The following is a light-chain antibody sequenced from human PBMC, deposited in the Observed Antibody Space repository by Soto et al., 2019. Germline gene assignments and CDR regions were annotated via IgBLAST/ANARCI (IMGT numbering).Light chain of an antibody. V-gene: IGKV1-17*01. CDR1: QGIGIY. J-gene: IGKJ3*01. CDR2: SAS. CDR3: LQHNSYPFA. Sequence: DIQMTQSPSSLSASVGDRVTITCRASQGIGIYLGWYQQKPGKAPKRLIYSASSLEGGVPSKFIGSGSGTEFSLTNSSLQPEDFATYYCLQHNSYPFAFGTGTKVFIK.